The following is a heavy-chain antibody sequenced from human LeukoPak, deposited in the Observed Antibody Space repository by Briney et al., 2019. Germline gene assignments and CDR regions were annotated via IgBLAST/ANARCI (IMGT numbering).Heavy chain of an antibody. CDR1: GFTFSSYA. V-gene: IGHV3-23*01. J-gene: IGHJ6*02. CDR3: AKSSSSWYRERPDYYYYGMDV. D-gene: IGHD6-13*01. Sequence: GGSLRLSCAASGFTFSSYAMSWVRQAPGKGLEWVSAISGSGGSTYYADSVKGRFTISRDNSKNTLYLQMNSLRAEDTAAYYCAKSSSSWYRERPDYYYYGMDVWGQGTTVTVSS. CDR2: ISGSGGST.